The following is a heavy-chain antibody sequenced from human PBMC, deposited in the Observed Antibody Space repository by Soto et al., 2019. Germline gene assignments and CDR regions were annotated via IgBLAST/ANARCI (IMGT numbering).Heavy chain of an antibody. CDR2: IIPIFGTA. CDR1: GGTFSSYA. D-gene: IGHD2-15*01. J-gene: IGHJ4*02. Sequence: QVQLVQSGAEVKKPGSSVKVSCKASGGTFSSYAISWVRQAPGQGLEWMGGIIPIFGTANYAQQFQGRVTITADESTSTAYMELSSLRSEDTAVYYCARRGLGYCSGGSCYSLDYWGQGTLVTVSS. CDR3: ARRGLGYCSGGSCYSLDY. V-gene: IGHV1-69*01.